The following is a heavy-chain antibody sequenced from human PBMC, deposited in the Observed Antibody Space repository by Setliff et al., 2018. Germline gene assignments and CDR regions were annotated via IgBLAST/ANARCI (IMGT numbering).Heavy chain of an antibody. CDR2: IGAGGDYT. V-gene: IGHV3-23*01. Sequence: GGSLRLSCAASGFTFSHFAVTWVRQSPGRGLEWVASIGAGGDYTKYADSVRGRFTISRDNSKSTLYLQMNSLRAEDTAIYYCAKDKDVRVDYFDYWGPGTLVTVSS. CDR3: AKDKDVRVDYFDY. CDR1: GFTFSHFA. J-gene: IGHJ4*02. D-gene: IGHD3-10*01.